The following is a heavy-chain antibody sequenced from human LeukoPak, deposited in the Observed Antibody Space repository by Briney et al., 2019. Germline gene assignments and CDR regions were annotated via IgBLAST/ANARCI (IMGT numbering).Heavy chain of an antibody. D-gene: IGHD3-10*01. CDR1: GGTFSSYA. Sequence: SVKVSCKACGGTFSSYAISWVRQAPGQGLESMGRIIPIFGTANYAQKFQGRVTITTDESTSTAYMELSSLRSEDTAVYYCARESWVRGVIITRWFDPWGQGTLVTVSS. J-gene: IGHJ5*02. V-gene: IGHV1-69*05. CDR3: ARESWVRGVIITRWFDP. CDR2: IIPIFGTA.